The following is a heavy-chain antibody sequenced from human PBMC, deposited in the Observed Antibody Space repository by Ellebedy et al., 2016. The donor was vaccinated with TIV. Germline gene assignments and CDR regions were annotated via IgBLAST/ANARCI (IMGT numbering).Heavy chain of an antibody. J-gene: IGHJ4*02. CDR2: ISSSSSYI. Sequence: GESLKISCAASGFTFSSYSMNWVRQAPGKGLEWVSSISSSSSYIYYADSVKGRFTISRDNAKNSLYLQMNSLIAEDTAVYYCAKGTYANYFDYWGQGTLVTVSS. V-gene: IGHV3-21*01. CDR1: GFTFSSYS. D-gene: IGHD3-16*01. CDR3: AKGTYANYFDY.